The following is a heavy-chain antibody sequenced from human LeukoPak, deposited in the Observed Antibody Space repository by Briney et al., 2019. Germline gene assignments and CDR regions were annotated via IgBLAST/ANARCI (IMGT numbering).Heavy chain of an antibody. D-gene: IGHD3-10*01. CDR2: IWYDGSNK. V-gene: IGHV3-33*06. CDR3: AKNPGSYYNGREYFDY. Sequence: PGGSLRLSCAASGFTFSSYGMHRVRQAPGKGLEWVAVIWYDGSNKYYADSVKGRFTISRDNSKNTLYLQMNSLRAEDTAVYYCAKNPGSYYNGREYFDYWGQGTLVTVSS. CDR1: GFTFSSYG. J-gene: IGHJ4*02.